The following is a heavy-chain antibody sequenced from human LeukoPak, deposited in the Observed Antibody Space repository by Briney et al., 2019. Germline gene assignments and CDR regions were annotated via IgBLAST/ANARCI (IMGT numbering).Heavy chain of an antibody. CDR1: GFSFGGFY. J-gene: IGHJ4*02. CDR2: ISGSGDVK. CDR3: AREHWATPDY. V-gene: IGHV3-11*01. D-gene: IGHD3-16*01. Sequence: GGSLRLSCAASGFSFGGFYMAWMRQPPGKGLQLLSFISGSGDVKEYVDSVRGRFTISRDNAKNSLYLQMDSLRGEDTAVYYCAREHWATPDYWGQGTLVTVS.